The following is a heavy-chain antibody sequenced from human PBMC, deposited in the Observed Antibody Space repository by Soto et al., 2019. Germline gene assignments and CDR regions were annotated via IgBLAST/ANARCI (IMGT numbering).Heavy chain of an antibody. CDR2: ISGSGGST. Sequence: GGSLRLSCAASGFTFSSYAMSWVRQAPGKGLEWVSAISGSGGSTYYADSVKGRFTISRDNSKNTLYLQMNSLRAEDTAVYYCANPVEGELRYFDWLLYDYWGQGTLVTVSS. CDR1: GFTFSSYA. D-gene: IGHD3-9*01. J-gene: IGHJ4*02. V-gene: IGHV3-23*01. CDR3: ANPVEGELRYFDWLLYDY.